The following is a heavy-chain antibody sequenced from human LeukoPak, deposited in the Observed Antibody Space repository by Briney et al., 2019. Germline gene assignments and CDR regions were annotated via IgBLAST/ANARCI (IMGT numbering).Heavy chain of an antibody. CDR1: GFTFSTNG. Sequence: PGGSLRLSCAASGFTFSTNGMHWVRQAPGKGLEWAAFIRYDGNNEYYADSVRGRFTISRDNSKNTLYLQMSSLRSEDTAVYYCAQGTSILATINNWGQGTLVTVSS. D-gene: IGHD5-12*01. CDR3: AQGTSILATINN. CDR2: IRYDGNNE. V-gene: IGHV3-30*02. J-gene: IGHJ1*01.